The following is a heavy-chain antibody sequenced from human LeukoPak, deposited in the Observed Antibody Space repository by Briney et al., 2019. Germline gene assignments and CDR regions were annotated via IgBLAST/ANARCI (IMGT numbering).Heavy chain of an antibody. D-gene: IGHD3-3*01. Sequence: ASVKVCCKASGGTFSSYVISWVRQAPGPGLEWMGGMITIFGTANYTQKFQGRVTITTDESTSTAYMELSRLRSEDTAVYYCARGQRDFWSGYYNWFDPWGQGTLVTVSS. CDR1: GGTFSSYV. V-gene: IGHV1-69*05. CDR3: ARGQRDFWSGYYNWFDP. J-gene: IGHJ5*02. CDR2: MITIFGTA.